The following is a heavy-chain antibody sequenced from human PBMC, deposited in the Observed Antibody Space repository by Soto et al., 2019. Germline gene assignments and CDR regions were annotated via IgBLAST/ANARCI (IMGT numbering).Heavy chain of an antibody. V-gene: IGHV1-69*13. CDR3: AIVSSGYRDNDY. J-gene: IGHJ4*02. Sequence: ASVKVSCKAAGCTFSSYAIRWVRQAPGQGLEWMGGIIPIFGTANYGQKFQGRVTIPADESTSTAYMELSSLSSEDTAVYYCAIVSSGYRDNDYWGQGTLVTVSS. CDR2: IIPIFGTA. CDR1: GCTFSSYA. D-gene: IGHD3-22*01.